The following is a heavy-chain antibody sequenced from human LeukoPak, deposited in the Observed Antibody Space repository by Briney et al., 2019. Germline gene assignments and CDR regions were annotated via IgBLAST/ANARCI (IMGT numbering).Heavy chain of an antibody. D-gene: IGHD1-26*01. V-gene: IGHV3-30*18. J-gene: IGHJ4*02. CDR3: AKSPSGRSRISRFDY. CDR1: GFTFSNYW. Sequence: PGGSLRLSCAASGFTFSNYWMHWVRQAPGKGLEWVAVISYDGSNKYYADSVNGRFTISRDNSKNTLSLQMNSLRAEDTAVYYCAKSPSGRSRISRFDYWGQGILVTVSS. CDR2: ISYDGSNK.